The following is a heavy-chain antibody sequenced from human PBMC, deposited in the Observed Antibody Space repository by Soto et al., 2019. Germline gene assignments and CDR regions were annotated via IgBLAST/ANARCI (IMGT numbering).Heavy chain of an antibody. CDR3: AKGPIRGVILDAFDI. Sequence: EVQLLESGGGLVQPGGSLRLSCAASGFTLNSYAMSWVRQAPGKGLEWVSTINGGGGSTYYADSVKGRFTISRDNSKNTLYLQMSSLRAEDTAVYYCAKGPIRGVILDAFDIWGQGTMVTVSS. D-gene: IGHD3-10*01. J-gene: IGHJ3*02. V-gene: IGHV3-23*01. CDR1: GFTLNSYA. CDR2: INGGGGST.